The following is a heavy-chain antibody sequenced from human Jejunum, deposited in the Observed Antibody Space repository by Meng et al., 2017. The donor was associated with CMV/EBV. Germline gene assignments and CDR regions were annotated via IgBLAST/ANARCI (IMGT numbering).Heavy chain of an antibody. CDR1: YSLNAGS. CDR3: ARGLVVEAATPRGWFDP. Sequence: YSLNAGSLHWVRQAPGQGLEWMGWIRPDSGDTKSAQKFQGRVTLTRHTSTGTAFLELTGLKSDDTGVYYCARGLVVEAATPRGWFDPWGQGTLVTVSS. CDR2: IRPDSGDT. V-gene: IGHV1-2*02. J-gene: IGHJ5*02. D-gene: IGHD2-15*01.